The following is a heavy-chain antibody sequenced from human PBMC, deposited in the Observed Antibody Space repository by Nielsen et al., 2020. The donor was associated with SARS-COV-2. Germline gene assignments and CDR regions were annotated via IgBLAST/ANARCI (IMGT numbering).Heavy chain of an antibody. D-gene: IGHD3-3*02. V-gene: IGHV4-4*02. CDR3: ARRHFSGPAGYY. CDR1: GGSVSSNDW. J-gene: IGHJ4*02. CDR2: VSHSGSI. Sequence: SETLSLTCAVSGGSVSSNDWWTWVRQSPGKGLEWIGEVSHSGSINYNPSLKSRVTLSMDKSKRQFSLSLTSVTVADTAVYYCARRHFSGPAGYYWGQGTLVTVSS.